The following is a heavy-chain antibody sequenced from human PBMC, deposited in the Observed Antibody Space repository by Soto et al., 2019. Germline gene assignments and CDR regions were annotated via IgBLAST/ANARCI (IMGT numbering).Heavy chain of an antibody. D-gene: IGHD3-10*01. J-gene: IGHJ3*02. CDR2: IYYSGST. CDR3: SRDTSYYYASRGDAFDI. CDR1: GGSISSGGYY. V-gene: IGHV4-31*03. Sequence: LSLTCTVSGGSISSGGYYWSWIRQHPGKGLEWIGYIYYSGSTYYNPSLKSRVTISVDTSKNQFSLKLSSVTAADTAVYYCSRDTSYYYASRGDAFDIWGQGTMVT.